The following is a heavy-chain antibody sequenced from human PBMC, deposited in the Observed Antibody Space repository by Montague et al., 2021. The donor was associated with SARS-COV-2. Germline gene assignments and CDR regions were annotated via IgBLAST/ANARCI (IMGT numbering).Heavy chain of an antibody. CDR1: GGSISRSDYY. J-gene: IGHJ4*02. CDR2: VHNSGTT. CDR3: ARQVWRKDFDF. Sequence: SETLSLTCSVSGGSISRSDYYWAWIRQAPGKGLDWIATVHNSGTTYSNTSLKSRVFISLDTSKNQFSLKLTSVTAAGTSVYFCARQVWRKDFDFWGQGILVSVSS. V-gene: IGHV4-39*01. D-gene: IGHD1-14*01.